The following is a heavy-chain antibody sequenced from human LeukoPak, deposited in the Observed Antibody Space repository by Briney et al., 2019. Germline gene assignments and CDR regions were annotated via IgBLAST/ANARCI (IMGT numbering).Heavy chain of an antibody. V-gene: IGHV4-34*01. D-gene: IGHD4-17*01. CDR1: GGSFRGYY. CDR2: INHSGST. J-gene: IGHJ4*02. CDR3: ARGPHDYGDYAYDY. Sequence: SETLSLTCAVYGGSFRGYYWSWIRQPPGKGLEWIGEINHSGSTNYNPSLKSRVTISVDTSKNQFSLKLSSVTAADTAVYYCARGPHDYGDYAYDYWGQGTLVTVSS.